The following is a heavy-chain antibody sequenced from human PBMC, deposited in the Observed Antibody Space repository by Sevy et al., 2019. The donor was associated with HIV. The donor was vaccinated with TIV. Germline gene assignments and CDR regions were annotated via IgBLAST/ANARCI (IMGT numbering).Heavy chain of an antibody. CDR3: ARGSGSYHYFDY. V-gene: IGHV3-21*01. CDR1: GFTFNIYS. CDR2: ISGDSSYI. D-gene: IGHD1-26*01. J-gene: IGHJ4*02. Sequence: GGSLRLSCAASGFTFNIYSMNWVRQAPGKGLEWVSSISGDSSYIFYADSLMGRFTTSRDNAKNSLYLQMSSLRVEDTAVYYCARGSGSYHYFDYWGQGTLVTVSS.